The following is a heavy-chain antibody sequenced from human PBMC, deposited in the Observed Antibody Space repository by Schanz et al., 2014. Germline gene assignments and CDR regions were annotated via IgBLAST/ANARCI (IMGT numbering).Heavy chain of an antibody. J-gene: IGHJ4*02. CDR2: IDYAGST. Sequence: EVQLLESGGGLAQPGGSLRLACAASGFNFNTYAMSWVRQAPGKGLEWVSLIDYAGSTNYADSVKGRMTVSRDTSKNALFLQMNSLRAEDTAVYYCASPPISVAGRLADYWGQGILVAVSS. D-gene: IGHD6-19*01. CDR1: GFNFNTYA. V-gene: IGHV3-66*01. CDR3: ASPPISVAGRLADY.